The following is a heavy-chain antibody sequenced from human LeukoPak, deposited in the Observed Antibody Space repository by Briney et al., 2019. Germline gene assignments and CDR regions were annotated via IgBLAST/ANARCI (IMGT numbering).Heavy chain of an antibody. J-gene: IGHJ4*02. CDR2: IKQDGSEK. Sequence: GSLRLSCAASGFTFSRNWMSWVRQAPGKGPEWVANIKQDGSEKYYVDSVEGRFTISRDNAKMSLYLQMNSLRAEGTAVYYCAREVYGDNYFDYWGQGTPVTVSS. V-gene: IGHV3-7*05. D-gene: IGHD4-17*01. CDR1: GFTFSRNW. CDR3: AREVYGDNYFDY.